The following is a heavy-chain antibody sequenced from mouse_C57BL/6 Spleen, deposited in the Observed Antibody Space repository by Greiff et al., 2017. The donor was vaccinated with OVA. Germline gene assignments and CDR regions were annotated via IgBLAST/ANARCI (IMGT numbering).Heavy chain of an antibody. D-gene: IGHD4-1*01. CDR3: AREGRHQLGAMDC. CDR2: ISDGGSYT. Sequence: DVMLVESGGGLVKPGGSLKLSCAASGFTFSSYAMSWVRQTPEKRLEWVATISDGGSYTYYPDNVKGRFTISRDNAKNNLYLQMSHLKSEDTAMYYCAREGRHQLGAMDCWGQGTSVTVSS. V-gene: IGHV5-4*01. J-gene: IGHJ4*01. CDR1: GFTFSSYA.